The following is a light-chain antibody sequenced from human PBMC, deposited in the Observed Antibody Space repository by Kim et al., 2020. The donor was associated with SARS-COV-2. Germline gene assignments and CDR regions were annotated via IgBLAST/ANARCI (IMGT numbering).Light chain of an antibody. Sequence: QSALTQPASVSGSPGQSITISCTGTSSDVGGYNYVSWYQQHPGKAPKLMIYDVSKRPSGISNRFSGSKSGNTASLTISGLQAEDEADYYCSSYTSNSTRVCGTGTKVTVL. J-gene: IGLJ1*01. CDR2: DVS. CDR3: SSYTSNSTRV. V-gene: IGLV2-14*01. CDR1: SSDVGGYNY.